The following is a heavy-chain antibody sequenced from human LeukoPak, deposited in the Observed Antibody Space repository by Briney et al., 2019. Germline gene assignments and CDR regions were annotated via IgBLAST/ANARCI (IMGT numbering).Heavy chain of an antibody. V-gene: IGHV1-69*04. CDR1: GGTFSSYA. CDR3: AREYSSSWPRIFQH. Sequence: SVKVSRKASGGTFSSYAISWVRQAPGQGLEWMGRIIPIFGIANCAQKFQGRVTITADKSTSTAYMELSSLRSEDTAVYYCAREYSSSWPRIFQHWGQGTLVTVSS. D-gene: IGHD6-13*01. J-gene: IGHJ1*01. CDR2: IIPIFGIA.